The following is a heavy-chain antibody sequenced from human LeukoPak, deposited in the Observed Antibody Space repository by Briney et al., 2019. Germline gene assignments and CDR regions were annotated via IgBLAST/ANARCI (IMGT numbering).Heavy chain of an antibody. Sequence: SETLSLTCAVSGYSISSGYYWGWIRQPPGKGLEWIGSIYHSGSTYYNPSLKSRVTISVDTSKNQFSLKLTSVTAADTAVYYCARDASSGGHYWGQRTLVTVSS. D-gene: IGHD3-22*01. J-gene: IGHJ4*02. CDR3: ARDASSGGHY. CDR1: GYSISSGYY. V-gene: IGHV4-38-2*02. CDR2: IYHSGST.